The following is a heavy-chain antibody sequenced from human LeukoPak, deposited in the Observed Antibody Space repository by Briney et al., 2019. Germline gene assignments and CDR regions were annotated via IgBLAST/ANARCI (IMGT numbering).Heavy chain of an antibody. V-gene: IGHV1-18*01. J-gene: IGHJ4*02. CDR1: GYTFTSYG. Sequence: ASVKVSCKASGYTFTSYGISWVRQAPGQGLEWMGWISAYNGNTNYVQKLQGRVTMTTDTSTSTAYMELRSLRSDDTAVYYCARIHEPGIAVAALDYGGQGTLVTVSS. D-gene: IGHD6-19*01. CDR3: ARIHEPGIAVAALDY. CDR2: ISAYNGNT.